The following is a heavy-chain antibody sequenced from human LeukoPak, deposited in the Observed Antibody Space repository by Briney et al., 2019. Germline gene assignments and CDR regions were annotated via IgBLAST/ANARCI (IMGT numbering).Heavy chain of an antibody. D-gene: IGHD4-23*01. J-gene: IGHJ4*02. CDR2: INSDGRST. CDR3: ARSAYPGNSVIED. V-gene: IGHV3-74*01. Sequence: GGSLRLSCAGSGITFSSYWMHWVRQAPGKRLVWVSRINSDGRSTNYADSVKGRFTISRDNAKNTLYLQMNSLRAEDTAVYYCARSAYPGNSVIEDWGRGTLVTVSS. CDR1: GITFSSYW.